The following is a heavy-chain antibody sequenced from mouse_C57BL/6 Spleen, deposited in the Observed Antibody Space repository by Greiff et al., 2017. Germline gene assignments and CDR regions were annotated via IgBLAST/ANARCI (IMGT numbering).Heavy chain of an antibody. V-gene: IGHV14-1*01. Sequence: EVQLQQSGAELVRPGASVKLSCTASGFNIKDYYMHWVKQRPEQGLEWIGRIDPEDGDTEYAPKFQGKATMTADTSSNTAYLQLSSLTAEDTAVYYCTTGDYVSSYGWYFDVWGTGTTVTVSS. CDR1: GFNIKDYY. CDR3: TTGDYVSSYGWYFDV. D-gene: IGHD1-1*01. J-gene: IGHJ1*03. CDR2: IDPEDGDT.